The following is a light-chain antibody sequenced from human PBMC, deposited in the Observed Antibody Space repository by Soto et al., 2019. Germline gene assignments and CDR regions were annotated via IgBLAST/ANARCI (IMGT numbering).Light chain of an antibody. CDR1: TRDIAGYNY. V-gene: IGLV2-14*01. CDR2: QVT. J-gene: IGLJ1*01. CDR3: TSFSSSTSLYV. Sequence: QSVLTQPASVSGSLGQSITISPTGTTRDIAGYNYISWYQQLPGKAPKLMIYQVTIRPSGISNRFSASKSGNTASLTISGLQAEDEADYYCTSFSSSTSLYVFGTGTKV.